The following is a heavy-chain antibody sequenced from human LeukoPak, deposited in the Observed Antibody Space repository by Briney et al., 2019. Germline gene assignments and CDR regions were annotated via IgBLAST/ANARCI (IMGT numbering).Heavy chain of an antibody. J-gene: IGHJ6*02. Sequence: SLRLSCAASGFTFRTHGMHWVRQAPGKGLEWVAVISYDGSNKYYADSVKGRFTVSRDNSKSTLYLQVNSLRAEDTAVYYCARDSDGMSVWGLGTTVTVSS. CDR3: ARDSDGMSV. V-gene: IGHV3-30*03. CDR1: GFTFRTHG. CDR2: ISYDGSNK.